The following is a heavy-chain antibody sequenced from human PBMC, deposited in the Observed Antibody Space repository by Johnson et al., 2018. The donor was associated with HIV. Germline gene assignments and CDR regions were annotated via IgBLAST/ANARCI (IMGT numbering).Heavy chain of an antibody. CDR2: ISYDGNNK. D-gene: IGHD4-23*01. J-gene: IGHJ3*02. Sequence: QVQLVESGGGVVQPGRSLRLSCAASGFTFSGYDMHWVRQAPGKGLEWVAVISYDGNNKYYADSVKGRFTISRDNSKNTLYLQRNSLRAEDTAVYYCARESLTTVVIRGGAFDIWGQGTMVTVSS. CDR3: ARESLTTVVIRGGAFDI. V-gene: IGHV3-30*03. CDR1: GFTFSGYD.